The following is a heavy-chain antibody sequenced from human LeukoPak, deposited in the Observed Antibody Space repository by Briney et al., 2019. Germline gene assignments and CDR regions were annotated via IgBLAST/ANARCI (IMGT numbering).Heavy chain of an antibody. J-gene: IGHJ5*02. D-gene: IGHD2-15*01. CDR3: ARDLFGGPLGWFDP. CDR2: INWNGGST. CDR1: GFPFDDYG. Sequence: GGSLRLSCAASGFPFDDYGMNWVRQVPGKGLEWVSGINWNGGSTGYADSVKGRFTISRDNAKNSLYLQMNSLRAEDTAVYYCARDLFGGPLGWFDPWGQGTLVTVSS. V-gene: IGHV3-20*04.